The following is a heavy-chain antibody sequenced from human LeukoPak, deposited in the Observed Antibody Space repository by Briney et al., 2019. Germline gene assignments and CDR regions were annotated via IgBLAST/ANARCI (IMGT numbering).Heavy chain of an antibody. CDR1: GFTFSSYG. CDR2: ISGSGGST. V-gene: IGHV3-23*01. Sequence: GGSLRLSCAASGFTFSSYGMSWVRQAPGKGLEWVSAISGSGGSTYYADSVKGRFTISRDNSKNMLYLQMNTLRAEDTAMYYCATDRAMYYFDYWGQGTLVTVSS. CDR3: ATDRAMYYFDY. D-gene: IGHD2-2*01. J-gene: IGHJ4*02.